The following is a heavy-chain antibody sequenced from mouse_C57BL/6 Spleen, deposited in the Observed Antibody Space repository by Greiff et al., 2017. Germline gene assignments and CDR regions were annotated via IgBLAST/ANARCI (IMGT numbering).Heavy chain of an antibody. CDR2: INPNNGGT. V-gene: IGHV1-26*01. Sequence: VQLQQSGPELVKPGASVKISCKASGYTFTDYYMNWVKQSHGKSLEWIGDINPNNGGTSYNQKFKGKATLTVDKSSSTAYMELRSLTSEDSAVYYCARACHYYAMDYWGQGTSVTVSS. CDR3: ARACHYYAMDY. J-gene: IGHJ4*01. CDR1: GYTFTDYY.